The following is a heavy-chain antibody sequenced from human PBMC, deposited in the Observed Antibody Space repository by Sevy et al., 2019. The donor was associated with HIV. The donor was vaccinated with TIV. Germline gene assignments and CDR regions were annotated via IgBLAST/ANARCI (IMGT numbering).Heavy chain of an antibody. Sequence: SETLSLTCTVSGYSISGYYCSWIRQAAGKGLEWIGRIYNNEIINYNPSLKSRVTMSVDTSKYQFSLKLSPVTAADTAVYYGAGEGPGSFGLDVGAKGPRSPSP. CDR3: AGEGPGSFGLDV. D-gene: IGHD3-10*01. J-gene: IGHJ6*02. V-gene: IGHV4-4*07. CDR1: GYSISGYY. CDR2: IYNNEII.